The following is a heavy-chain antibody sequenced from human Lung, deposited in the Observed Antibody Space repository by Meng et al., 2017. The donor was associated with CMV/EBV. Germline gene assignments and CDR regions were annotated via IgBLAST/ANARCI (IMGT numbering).Heavy chain of an antibody. V-gene: IGHV1-69*05. J-gene: IGHJ2*01. CDR1: GDTFSNYA. CDR2: IIPIFGTT. Sequence: ASGDTFSNYAISWVRQAPGQGLEWMGGIIPIFGTTNSAQKFQGRVTITTDESRSTAYMELSSPTSEDTAVYYCATHDFLRGHWYFDLWGRGTLVTVSS. D-gene: IGHD3/OR15-3a*01. CDR3: ATHDFLRGHWYFDL.